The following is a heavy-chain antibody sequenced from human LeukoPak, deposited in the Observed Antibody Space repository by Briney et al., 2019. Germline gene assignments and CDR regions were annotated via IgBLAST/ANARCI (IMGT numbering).Heavy chain of an antibody. Sequence: ASVKVSCKASGYTFTGYYMHWVRQAPRQGREWMGWINPNSGGTNYAQKLQGRVTMPRDTSISTDYIELSRLRSADTAVYYCARVFVRGYCSGGSCVYFDYWGQGTLVTVSS. D-gene: IGHD2-15*01. CDR1: GYTFTGYY. CDR2: INPNSGGT. CDR3: ARVFVRGYCSGGSCVYFDY. J-gene: IGHJ4*02. V-gene: IGHV1-2*02.